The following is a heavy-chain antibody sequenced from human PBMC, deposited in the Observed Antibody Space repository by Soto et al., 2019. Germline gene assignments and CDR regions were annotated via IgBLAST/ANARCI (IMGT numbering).Heavy chain of an antibody. CDR3: AKGMYYYDSSGYRLFDY. CDR2: ISVSGGTT. CDR1: GFTFRNFA. Sequence: GGSLRLSCAASGFTFRNFAMNWVRQAPGKGLEWVSGISVSGGTTYYADSVRGRFTVSRDNSKNSVFLQMNSLRAEDTAVYFCAKGMYYYDSSGYRLFDYWGQGTLVTVSS. J-gene: IGHJ4*02. V-gene: IGHV3-23*01. D-gene: IGHD3-22*01.